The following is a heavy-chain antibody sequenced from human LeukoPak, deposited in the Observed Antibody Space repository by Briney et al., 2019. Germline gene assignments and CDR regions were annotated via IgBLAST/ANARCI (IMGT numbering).Heavy chain of an antibody. CDR2: ISSSSYI. Sequence: PGGSLRLSCAASGFTFSSYSMNWVRQAPGKGLEWVSSISSSSYIYYADSVKGRFTISRDNAKNSLYLQMNSMRAEDTAVYYCARATYYYDSSGYPTHDYWGQGTLVTVSS. CDR3: ARATYYYDSSGYPTHDY. J-gene: IGHJ4*02. V-gene: IGHV3-21*01. CDR1: GFTFSSYS. D-gene: IGHD3-22*01.